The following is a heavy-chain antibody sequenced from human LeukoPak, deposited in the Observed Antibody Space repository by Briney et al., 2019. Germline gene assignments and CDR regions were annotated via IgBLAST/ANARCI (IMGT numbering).Heavy chain of an antibody. CDR2: ISSSSSYI. Sequence: GGSLRLSCAASGFTFSSYSMNWVRQAPGKGLEWVSSISSSSSYIYYADSVKGRFTISRDNAKNSLYLQMNSLRAEDTAVYYCARGLYDFWSGYYTGNTYWGQGTLVTVSS. D-gene: IGHD3-3*01. V-gene: IGHV3-21*01. CDR1: GFTFSSYS. CDR3: ARGLYDFWSGYYTGNTY. J-gene: IGHJ4*02.